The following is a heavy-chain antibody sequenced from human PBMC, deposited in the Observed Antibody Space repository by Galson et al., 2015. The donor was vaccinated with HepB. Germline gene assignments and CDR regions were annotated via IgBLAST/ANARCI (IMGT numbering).Heavy chain of an antibody. V-gene: IGHV3-23*01. CDR2: ISGKGDET. CDR1: GLTFRNFA. J-gene: IGHJ4*02. D-gene: IGHD2/OR15-2a*01. CDR3: AKGGPFSPFDH. Sequence: SLRLSCAASGLTFRNFAMTWVRQAPGSGLEWVSTISGKGDETFYADSVQGRLSISRDNSQSTVSLQMNNLRVDDTAVYFCAKGGPFSPFDHWGQGALVTVSS.